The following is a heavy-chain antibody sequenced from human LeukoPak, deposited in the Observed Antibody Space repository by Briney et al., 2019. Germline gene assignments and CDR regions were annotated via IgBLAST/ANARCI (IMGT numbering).Heavy chain of an antibody. V-gene: IGHV3-30-3*01. CDR2: ISYDRSNK. Sequence: PGRSLRLSCAASGFTFSSYAMHWVRQAPGKGLEWVAVISYDRSNKYYADSVKGRFTISRDNSKNTLYLQMNSLRAEDTAVYYCAKGRWLQFGWYFDLWGRGTLVTVSS. CDR1: GFTFSSYA. CDR3: AKGRWLQFGWYFDL. J-gene: IGHJ2*01. D-gene: IGHD5-24*01.